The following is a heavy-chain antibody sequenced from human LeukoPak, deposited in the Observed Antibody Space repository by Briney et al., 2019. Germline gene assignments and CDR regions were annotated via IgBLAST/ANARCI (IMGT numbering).Heavy chain of an antibody. J-gene: IGHJ4*02. CDR1: GNYW. V-gene: IGHV3-74*01. CDR2: INSDGSWT. CDR3: VSFYETY. D-gene: IGHD2/OR15-2a*01. Sequence: GPLRLSCAASGNYWMHWVRQAPGKGPVWVSHINSDGSWTSYADSVKGRFTISKDNAKNTVYLQMNNLRAEDTAVYYCVSFYETYWGRGTLVTVSS.